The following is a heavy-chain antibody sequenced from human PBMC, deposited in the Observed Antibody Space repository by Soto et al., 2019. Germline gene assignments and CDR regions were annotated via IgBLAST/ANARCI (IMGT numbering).Heavy chain of an antibody. CDR2: IVPIYRTA. CDR1: GGTFSSYR. V-gene: IGHV1-69*13. Sequence: ASVKVSCKASGGTFSSYRINWVRQAPGQGLEWVGGIVPIYRTADYAQKFQGRVAITADESARTAYMELRSLKSQDTAVYYCARDSGAKLSSSWGQGTLVTVSS. D-gene: IGHD6-13*01. CDR3: ARDSGAKLSSS. J-gene: IGHJ4*02.